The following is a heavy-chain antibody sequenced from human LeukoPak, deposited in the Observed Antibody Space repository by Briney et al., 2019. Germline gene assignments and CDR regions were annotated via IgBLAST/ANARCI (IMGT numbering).Heavy chain of an antibody. V-gene: IGHV1-24*01. CDR1: GGTFSSYA. D-gene: IGHD3-3*01. CDR2: FDPEDGET. J-gene: IGHJ5*02. Sequence: GASVKVSCKASGGTFSSYAISWVRQAPGQGLEWMGGFDPEDGETIYAQKFQGRVTMTEDTSTDTAYMELSSLRSEDTAVYYCATSGPYYDFWSGPTNWFDPWGQGTLVTVSS. CDR3: ATSGPYYDFWSGPTNWFDP.